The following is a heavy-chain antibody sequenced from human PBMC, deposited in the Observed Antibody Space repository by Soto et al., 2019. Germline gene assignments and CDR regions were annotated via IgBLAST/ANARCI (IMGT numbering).Heavy chain of an antibody. Sequence: QLQLQESGPGLVKPSQPLPLTCTGSGGSISSGGDSWTWIRQSPGKGLEWIGYTYQSGSAYYNPSLKSRVTISVDRSKNQFSLNLTSVTAADTAVYYCARDYYGMDVWGQGTTVTVSS. J-gene: IGHJ6*02. V-gene: IGHV4-30-2*06. CDR1: GGSISSGGDS. CDR3: ARDYYGMDV. CDR2: TYQSGSA.